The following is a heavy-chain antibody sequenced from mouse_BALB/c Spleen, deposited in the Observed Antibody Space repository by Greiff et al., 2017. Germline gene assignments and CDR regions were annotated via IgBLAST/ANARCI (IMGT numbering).Heavy chain of an antibody. J-gene: IGHJ4*01. CDR1: GFSLTSYG. D-gene: IGHD1-1*01. CDR3: ARDPHYYYGSSYGDAMDY. Sequence: VQLQQSGPGLVAPSQSLSITCTVSGFSLTSYGVHWVRQPPGKGLEWLGVIWAGGSTNYNSALMSRLSISKDNSKSQVFLKMNSLQTDDTAMYYCARDPHYYYGSSYGDAMDYWGQGTSVTVSS. CDR2: IWAGGST. V-gene: IGHV2-9*02.